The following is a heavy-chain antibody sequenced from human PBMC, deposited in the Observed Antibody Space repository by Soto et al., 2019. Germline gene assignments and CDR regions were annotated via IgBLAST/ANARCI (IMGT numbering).Heavy chain of an antibody. D-gene: IGHD3-22*01. CDR3: AKDPIDDSSGYYYPYYFDY. V-gene: IGHV3-23*01. CDR1: GFTFSSYA. Sequence: PGGSLRLSCAASGFTFSSYAMSWVRQAPGKGLEWVSAISGSGGTTYYADSGKGRFTISRDNSKNTLYLQMNSPRAEDTAVYYCAKDPIDDSSGYYYPYYFDYWGQGTLVTVSS. J-gene: IGHJ4*02. CDR2: ISGSGGTT.